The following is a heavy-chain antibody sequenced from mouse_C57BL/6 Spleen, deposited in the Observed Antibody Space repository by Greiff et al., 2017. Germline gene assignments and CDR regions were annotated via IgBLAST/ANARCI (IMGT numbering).Heavy chain of an antibody. CDR3: ARRGNTGVEDWFAY. V-gene: IGHV1-52*01. Sequence: VQLQQPGAELVRPGSSVKLSCKASGYTFTSYWLHWVKQRPIQGLEWIGNIDPSDSETHYNQKFKDKATLTVDKASSTAYKQLSRLTSDDSAVYYCARRGNTGVEDWFAYWGQGTLVSVSA. D-gene: IGHD1-1*01. CDR1: GYTFTSYW. CDR2: IDPSDSET. J-gene: IGHJ3*01.